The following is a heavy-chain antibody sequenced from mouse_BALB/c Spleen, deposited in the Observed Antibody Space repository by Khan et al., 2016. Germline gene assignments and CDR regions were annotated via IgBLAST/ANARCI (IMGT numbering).Heavy chain of an antibody. CDR3: ARKGAGNSYAMDY. CDR1: GFTFSSFG. J-gene: IGHJ4*01. Sequence: EVELVESGGGLVQPGGSRKLSCAASGFTFSSFGMHWVRQAPEKGLEWVAYISSGSSTIYYADPVKGRFTISRDNPKNTLFLQMTSLRSEDSARYYCARKGAGNSYAMDYWGQGTSVTGSS. CDR2: ISSGSSTI. V-gene: IGHV5-17*02.